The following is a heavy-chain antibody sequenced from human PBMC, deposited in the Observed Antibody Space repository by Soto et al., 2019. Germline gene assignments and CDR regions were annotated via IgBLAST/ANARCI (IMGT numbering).Heavy chain of an antibody. CDR1: GGSISSGGYY. CDR3: ARGVLH. Sequence: QVQLQESGPGLVKPSQTLSLTCTVSGGSISSGGYYWSWIRQHPGTGLEWIGYISYSGSTYYNPXLXLXXNLSVDTSKNQVSLILNSVTAADPAVYYCARGVLHWGQGTLVTVSS. J-gene: IGHJ4*01. V-gene: IGHV4-31*01. CDR2: ISYSGST.